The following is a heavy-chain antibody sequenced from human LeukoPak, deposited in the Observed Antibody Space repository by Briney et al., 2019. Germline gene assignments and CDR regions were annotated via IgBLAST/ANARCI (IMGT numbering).Heavy chain of an antibody. Sequence: GASVKVSCKASGYTFTGYYMHWVRQAPGQGLEGMGWINPNSGGTNYAQKFQGRVTMTRDTSISTAYMELSRLRSDDTAVYYCARDYEDKGIAAAGWNWFDPWGQGTLVTVSS. J-gene: IGHJ5*02. CDR3: ARDYEDKGIAAAGWNWFDP. V-gene: IGHV1-2*02. CDR2: INPNSGGT. CDR1: GYTFTGYY. D-gene: IGHD6-13*01.